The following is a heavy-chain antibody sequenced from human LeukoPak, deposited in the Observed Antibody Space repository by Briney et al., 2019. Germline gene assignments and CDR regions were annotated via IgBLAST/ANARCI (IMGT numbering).Heavy chain of an antibody. D-gene: IGHD3-10*01. CDR2: IYYSGST. CDR1: GGSISGSSYY. CDR3: ARHYGP. J-gene: IGHJ4*02. Sequence: SQTLSLTCAVSGGSISGSSYYWGWLRQPPGTGLEWIGSIYYSGSTYYNPSLKSRVTISVDTSKNQFSLKLNSVTATDTAGYYCARHYGPWGQGTLVTVSS. V-gene: IGHV4-39*01.